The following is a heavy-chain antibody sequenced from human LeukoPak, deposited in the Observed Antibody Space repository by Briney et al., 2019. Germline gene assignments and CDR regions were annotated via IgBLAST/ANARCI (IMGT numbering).Heavy chain of an antibody. CDR1: GFTFSSYS. Sequence: GGSLRLSCAASGFTFSSYSMNWVRQAPGRGLEWVSSISSSSSYIYYADSVKGRFTISRDNAKNLLYLQMNSLRAEDTAVYYCARERSAMVTGFDYWGQGTLVTVSS. J-gene: IGHJ4*02. D-gene: IGHD5-18*01. V-gene: IGHV3-21*01. CDR3: ARERSAMVTGFDY. CDR2: ISSSSSYI.